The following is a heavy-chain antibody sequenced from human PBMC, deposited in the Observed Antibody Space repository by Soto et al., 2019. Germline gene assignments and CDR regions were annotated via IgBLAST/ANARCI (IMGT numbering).Heavy chain of an antibody. CDR3: ASDPFDYGDSATPYYYYGMDV. Sequence: QVQLVQSGAEVKKPGSSVKVSCKASGGTFSSYAISWVRQAPGQGLEWMGGIIPIFGRANYAQKFQGRVTTTADESTSTAYMELSSLRSEDTAVSYCASDPFDYGDSATPYYYYGMDVWGQGTTVTVSS. CDR1: GGTFSSYA. J-gene: IGHJ6*02. D-gene: IGHD4-17*01. V-gene: IGHV1-69*01. CDR2: IIPIFGRA.